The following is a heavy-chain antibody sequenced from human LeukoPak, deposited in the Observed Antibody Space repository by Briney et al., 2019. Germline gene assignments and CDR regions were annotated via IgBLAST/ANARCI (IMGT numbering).Heavy chain of an antibody. CDR2: INHSGST. CDR1: GVSFSGYY. CDR3: ARGLRLLNY. Sequence: PSETLSLTCAVYGVSFSGYYWSWIRQPPGKGLEWIGEINHSGSTNYNPSLKSRVTISVDTSKNQFSLKLSSVTAADTAVYYCARGLRLLNYWGQGTLVTVSS. J-gene: IGHJ4*02. V-gene: IGHV4-34*01.